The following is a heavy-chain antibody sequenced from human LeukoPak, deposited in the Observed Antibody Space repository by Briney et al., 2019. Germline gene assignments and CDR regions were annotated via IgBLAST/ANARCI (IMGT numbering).Heavy chain of an antibody. V-gene: IGHV4-34*01. Sequence: SETLSLTCAVYGGSFSGYYWSWIRQPPGKGLEWIGEINHSGSTNYNPSLKSRVTISVDTSKNQFSLELSSVTAADTAVYYCARDSPTNDYGDYGVDYWGQGTLVTVSS. CDR3: ARDSPTNDYGDYGVDY. CDR2: INHSGST. CDR1: GGSFSGYY. D-gene: IGHD4-17*01. J-gene: IGHJ4*02.